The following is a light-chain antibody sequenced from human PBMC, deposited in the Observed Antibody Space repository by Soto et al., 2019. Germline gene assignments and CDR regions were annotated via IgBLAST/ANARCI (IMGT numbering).Light chain of an antibody. V-gene: IGKV3-20*01. Sequence: EIVLTQSPGTLSLSPGERATLSCRASQSVISTYLAWHQQKPGQAPRLLIYGASNRATGITDRFTGSWSGTDFTLTISRLEPEDFAVYYCQQYGSSPLTFGGGTKVEIK. CDR1: QSVISTY. CDR3: QQYGSSPLT. CDR2: GAS. J-gene: IGKJ4*01.